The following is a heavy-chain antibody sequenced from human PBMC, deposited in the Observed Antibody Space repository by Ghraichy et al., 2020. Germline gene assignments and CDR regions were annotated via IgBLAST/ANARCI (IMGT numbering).Heavy chain of an antibody. CDR3: AHCSGGSCYPRYYFDY. V-gene: IGHV4-39*07. CDR2: IYYSGST. Sequence: SETLSLTCTVSGGSISSSSYYWGWIRQPPGKGLEWIGSIYYSGSTYHNPSLKSRVTISVDTSKNQFFLKLSSVTAADTAVYYCAHCSGGSCYPRYYFDYWGQGTLVTVSS. J-gene: IGHJ4*02. CDR1: GGSISSSSYY. D-gene: IGHD2-15*01.